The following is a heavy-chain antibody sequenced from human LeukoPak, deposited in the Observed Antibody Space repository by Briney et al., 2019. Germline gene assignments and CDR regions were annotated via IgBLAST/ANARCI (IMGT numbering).Heavy chain of an antibody. D-gene: IGHD2-2*01. V-gene: IGHV3-21*01. CDR1: GFTFSSYS. Sequence: GGSLRLSCAASGFTFSSYSMNWVRQAPGKGLEWVSSISSSSSYIYYADSVKGRFTISRDNAKNSLHLQMNSLRAEDTAVYYCASSILGYCSSTSCEGAFDIWGQGTMVTVSS. CDR2: ISSSSSYI. CDR3: ASSILGYCSSTSCEGAFDI. J-gene: IGHJ3*02.